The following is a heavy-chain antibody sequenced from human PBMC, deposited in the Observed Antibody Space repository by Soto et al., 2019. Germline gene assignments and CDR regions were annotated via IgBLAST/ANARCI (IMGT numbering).Heavy chain of an antibody. D-gene: IGHD5-12*01. CDR1: GGSVSSCSYY. V-gene: IGHV4-61*01. J-gene: IGHJ4*02. CDR3: ARGRIVATITVTPLDY. Sequence: SETLSLTCTVSGGSVSSCSYYWSWIRHRPGKGLDWIGYIYYSGSTNYNPSLKSRVTISVDTSKNQFSLKLSSVTAADTAVYYCARGRIVATITVTPLDYWGQGTLVTVSS. CDR2: IYYSGST.